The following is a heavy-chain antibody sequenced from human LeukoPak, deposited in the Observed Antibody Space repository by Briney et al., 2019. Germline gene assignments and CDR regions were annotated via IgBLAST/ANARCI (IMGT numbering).Heavy chain of an antibody. CDR1: GFTFSSYW. J-gene: IGHJ3*02. CDR3: AREGELTTVVTGSDAFDI. Sequence: GGSLRLSCAASGFTFSSYWMSWVRQAPGKGLEWVAKIKPDGSEKYYVDSVKGRFTISRDNAKNSLYVQMNSLRAEDTAVYYCAREGELTTVVTGSDAFDIWGQGTMVTVSS. CDR2: IKPDGSEK. D-gene: IGHD4-23*01. V-gene: IGHV3-7*01.